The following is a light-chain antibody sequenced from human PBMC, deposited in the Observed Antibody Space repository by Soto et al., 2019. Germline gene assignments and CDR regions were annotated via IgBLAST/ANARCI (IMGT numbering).Light chain of an antibody. CDR3: QQYHKWPLT. CDR1: QSVSSN. V-gene: IGKV3-15*01. Sequence: EIVMTQSPATLSVSPGERATLSCRASQSVSSNLAWYQQKPGQAPRLLIYGASTSATGIPARFGGSGSGTEFILTISSLQSEDFAVYDCQQYHKWPLTFGGGTKVEI. CDR2: GAS. J-gene: IGKJ4*01.